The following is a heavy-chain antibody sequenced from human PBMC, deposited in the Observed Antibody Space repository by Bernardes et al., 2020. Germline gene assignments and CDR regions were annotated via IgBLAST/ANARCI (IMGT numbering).Heavy chain of an antibody. CDR3: ASGPSSSWFTDYFDY. V-gene: IGHV4-39*01. Sequence: SETLSLTCTVSGGSISSSSYYWGWIRQPPGKGLEWIGSIYYSGSTYYNPSLKSRVTISVDTSKNQFSLKLSSVTAADTAVYYCASGPSSSWFTDYFDYWGQGTLVTVSS. CDR1: GGSISSSSYY. J-gene: IGHJ4*02. CDR2: IYYSGST. D-gene: IGHD6-13*01.